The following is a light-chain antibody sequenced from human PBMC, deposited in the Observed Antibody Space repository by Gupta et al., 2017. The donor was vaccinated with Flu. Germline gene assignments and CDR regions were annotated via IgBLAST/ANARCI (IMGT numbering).Light chain of an antibody. V-gene: IGKV1-33*01. CDR2: DAS. CDR1: QDISNY. J-gene: IGKJ3*01. Sequence: DIQMTQSPSSLSASVGDRVTITCQASQDISNYLNWYQQKPGKAPKLLIYDASNLEKGVPSRFSGSGSGTDFTFTISSLQPEDIAKYYCQQDDNLRLTFGHGTKVDIK. CDR3: QQDDNLRLT.